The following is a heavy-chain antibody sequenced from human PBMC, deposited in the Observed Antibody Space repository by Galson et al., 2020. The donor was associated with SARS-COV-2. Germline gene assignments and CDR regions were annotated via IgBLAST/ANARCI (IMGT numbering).Heavy chain of an antibody. D-gene: IGHD2-2*02. Sequence: NSGGSLRLSCAASGFTFSSYSMNWVRQAPGKGLEWVSSISSSSSYIYYADSVKGRFTISRDNAKNSLYLQMNSLRAEDTAVYYCARGAWDIVVVPAAIFGYWGQGTLVTVSS. J-gene: IGHJ4*02. CDR1: GFTFSSYS. CDR3: ARGAWDIVVVPAAIFGY. CDR2: ISSSSSYI. V-gene: IGHV3-21*01.